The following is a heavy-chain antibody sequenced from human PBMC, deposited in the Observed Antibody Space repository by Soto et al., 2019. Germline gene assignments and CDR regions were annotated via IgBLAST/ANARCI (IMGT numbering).Heavy chain of an antibody. CDR2: IDPSDSYA. Sequence: GESLKISCKGSGYSFASYWISWVRQMPAKGLEWMGRIDPSDSYANYSPSFQGHVTFSADKSISTAYLQWSRLRASDTAMYYCSRHKAFYYDSSGAWGQGTMVTSPQ. D-gene: IGHD3-22*01. J-gene: IGHJ5*02. V-gene: IGHV5-10-1*01. CDR3: SRHKAFYYDSSGA. CDR1: GYSFASYW.